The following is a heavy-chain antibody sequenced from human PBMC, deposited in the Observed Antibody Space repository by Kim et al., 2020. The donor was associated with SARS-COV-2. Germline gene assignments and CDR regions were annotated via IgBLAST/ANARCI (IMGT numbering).Heavy chain of an antibody. D-gene: IGHD5-12*01. CDR3: AKRLGYRTPNFDY. V-gene: IGHV3-23*01. J-gene: IGHJ4*02. CDR2: ISDSGADR. Sequence: GGSLRLSCAASGFTFSGYGMSWVRQAPGKGLEWVSAISDSGADRNYANSVKGRFTISRDNSKNTLYLQMNSLRDEDTAVYYCAKRLGYRTPNFDYWGQGTLVPVSS. CDR1: GFTFSGYG.